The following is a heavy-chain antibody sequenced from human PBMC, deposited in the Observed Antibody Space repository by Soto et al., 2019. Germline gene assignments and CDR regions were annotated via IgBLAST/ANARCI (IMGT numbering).Heavy chain of an antibody. V-gene: IGHV3-53*01. CDR3: ETWHEREHAFDV. CDR1: GLTISGKKY. J-gene: IGHJ3*01. Sequence: DVQLVESGGGLIQPGESLRLSCAAFGLTISGKKYVAWVRQAPGKGLEWVSALYDVDGSFYADSVTGRFTTSSDSSKTTVYLQMNDLRPDDTAVYYCETWHEREHAFDVLGQGTTVTISS. CDR2: LYDVDGS. D-gene: IGHD1-1*01.